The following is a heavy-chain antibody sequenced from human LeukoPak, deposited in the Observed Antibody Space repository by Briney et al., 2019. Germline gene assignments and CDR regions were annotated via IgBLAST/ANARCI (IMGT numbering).Heavy chain of an antibody. Sequence: GASVKASCKASGYTFTSYDINWVRQATGQGLEWMGWMNPNSGNTGYAQKFQGRVTMTRNTSINTAYMELSSLRSEDTAVYYCARGWAIAAAERGGDYWGQGTLVTVSS. CDR1: GYTFTSYD. J-gene: IGHJ4*02. V-gene: IGHV1-8*01. D-gene: IGHD6-6*01. CDR2: MNPNSGNT. CDR3: ARGWAIAAAERGGDY.